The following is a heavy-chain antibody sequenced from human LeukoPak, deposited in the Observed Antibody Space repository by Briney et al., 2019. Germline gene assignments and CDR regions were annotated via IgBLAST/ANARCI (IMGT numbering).Heavy chain of an antibody. CDR2: IYTSGST. V-gene: IGHV4-4*07. CDR1: GGSISSYY. CDR3: ARALGEGGYNYDDAFEI. J-gene: IGHJ3*02. D-gene: IGHD5-18*01. Sequence: SETLSLTCTVSGGSISSYYWSWIRQPAGKGLEWIGRIYTSGSTNYNPSLKSRVTMSVDTSKNQFPLKLSSVTAADSAVYYCARALGEGGYNYDDAFEIWGQGTMVTVSS.